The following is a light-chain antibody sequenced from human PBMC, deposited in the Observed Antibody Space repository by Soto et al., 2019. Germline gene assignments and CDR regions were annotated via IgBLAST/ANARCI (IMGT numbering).Light chain of an antibody. Sequence: QSALTQPASVSGSPGQSITISCTGTSSDVGGYNYVSWYQQHPGKAPKLMIYDVSNRPSGVSNRFSGSKSGNKASLTISGLQAEDEDDYYCSSYTSSSTLRVFGGGTKVTVL. J-gene: IGLJ2*01. CDR1: SSDVGGYNY. CDR2: DVS. CDR3: SSYTSSSTLRV. V-gene: IGLV2-14*01.